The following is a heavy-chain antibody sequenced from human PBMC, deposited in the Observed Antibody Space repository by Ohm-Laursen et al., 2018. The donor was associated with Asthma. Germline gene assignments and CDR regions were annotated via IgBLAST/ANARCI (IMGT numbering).Heavy chain of an antibody. CDR1: GFTFSSYA. CDR2: ISTASTFI. D-gene: IGHD1-14*01. J-gene: IGHJ4*02. Sequence: GSLRLSCAASGFTFSSYAIHWIRQAPGKGLQWVASISTASTFIYYADSVRGRFTTSRDNAKNLVYLQMDSLRVEDTAVYYCARCHKKVDHEGAYWGQGILVTVSS. CDR3: ARCHKKVDHEGAY. V-gene: IGHV3-21*01.